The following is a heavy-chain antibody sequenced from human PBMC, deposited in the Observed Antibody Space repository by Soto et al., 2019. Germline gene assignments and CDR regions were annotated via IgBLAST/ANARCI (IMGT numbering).Heavy chain of an antibody. CDR2: IVVGSGNT. Sequence: SVKVSCKASGFTTPPSGVQWVRQARGQRLEWIGWIVVGSGNTNYAQKFQERVTITRDMSTSTAYMELSSLRSEDTAVYYCAASGDTDAFDIWGQGTMVTVSS. CDR3: AASGDTDAFDI. V-gene: IGHV1-58*01. CDR1: GFTTPPSG. D-gene: IGHD1-26*01. J-gene: IGHJ3*02.